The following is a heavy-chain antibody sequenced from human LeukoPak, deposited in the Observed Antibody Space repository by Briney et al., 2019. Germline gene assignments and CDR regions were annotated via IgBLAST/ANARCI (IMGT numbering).Heavy chain of an antibody. Sequence: PGGSLRLYCAASGFTFSNNAMSWVRQAPGKGLEWVSVLTGNGGSTYYADFVKGRFTISRDNSKNTLSLQMNSLRAEDTAIYYCAKDAVAPGSGGDYFDYWGQGTLVTVSS. V-gene: IGHV3-23*01. J-gene: IGHJ4*02. CDR1: GFTFSNNA. D-gene: IGHD3-10*01. CDR3: AKDAVAPGSGGDYFDY. CDR2: LTGNGGST.